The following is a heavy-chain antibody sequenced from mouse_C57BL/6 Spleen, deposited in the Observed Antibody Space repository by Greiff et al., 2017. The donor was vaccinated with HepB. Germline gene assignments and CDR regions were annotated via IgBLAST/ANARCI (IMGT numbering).Heavy chain of an antibody. CDR3: ASTAQAFPFAY. CDR1: GFTFSSYA. V-gene: IGHV5-4*01. Sequence: EVQLVESGGGLVKPGGSLKLSCAASGFTFSSYAMSWVRQTPEKRLEWVATISDGGSYTYYPDNVKGRFTISRDNAKNNLYLQMSHLKSEDTAMYYCASTAQAFPFAYWGQGTLVTVSA. CDR2: ISDGGSYT. D-gene: IGHD3-2*02. J-gene: IGHJ3*01.